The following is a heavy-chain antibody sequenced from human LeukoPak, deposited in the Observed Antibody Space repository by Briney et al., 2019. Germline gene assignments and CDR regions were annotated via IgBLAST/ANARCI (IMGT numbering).Heavy chain of an antibody. D-gene: IGHD3-22*01. Sequence: SETLSPTCTVSGGSISSGSYYWSWIRQPAGKGLEWIGRIYTSGSTNYNPSLKSRVTISVDTSKNQFSLKLSSVTAADTAVYYCARESIAAAGRITMIVVTKPHWFDPWGQGTLVTVSS. CDR3: ARESIAAAGRITMIVVTKPHWFDP. J-gene: IGHJ5*02. CDR1: GGSISSGSYY. V-gene: IGHV4-61*02. CDR2: IYTSGST.